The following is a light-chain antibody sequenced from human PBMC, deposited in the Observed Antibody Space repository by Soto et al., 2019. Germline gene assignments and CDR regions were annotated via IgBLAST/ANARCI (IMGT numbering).Light chain of an antibody. J-gene: IGKJ5*01. V-gene: IGKV1-5*01. CDR2: TAS. Sequence: LQMIQSPSTLSGSVGDRATXXXRASQTISSWLARYQKEPGKAPNIXIHTASTLQREAPSRFSGRGSETEFTLTSSSLHPADFATYQCPHRTSHSITFGQGTRLEIK. CDR1: QTISSW. CDR3: PHRTSHSIT.